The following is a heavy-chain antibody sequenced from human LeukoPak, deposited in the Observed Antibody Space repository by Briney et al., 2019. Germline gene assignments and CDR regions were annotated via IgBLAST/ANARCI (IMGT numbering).Heavy chain of an antibody. D-gene: IGHD4-11*01. Sequence: SETLSLTCTVSGGSISSSSYYWSWIRQPAGKGLEWIGRIYTSGSTNYNPSLKSRVTKSVDTSKNQFSLKLSSVTAADTAVYYCARDGRNSPGSTTRNSLRPDMDVWGKGTTVTVSS. CDR2: IYTSGST. CDR1: GGSISSSSYY. J-gene: IGHJ6*03. V-gene: IGHV4-61*02. CDR3: ARDGRNSPGSTTRNSLRPDMDV.